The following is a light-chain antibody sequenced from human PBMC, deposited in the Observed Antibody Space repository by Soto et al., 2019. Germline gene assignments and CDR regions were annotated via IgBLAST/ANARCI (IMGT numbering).Light chain of an antibody. CDR2: GAS. J-gene: IGKJ2*01. V-gene: IGKV3-20*01. CDR3: QQYGRSPLMYT. CDR1: QSITSNF. Sequence: EIVLTQSPGTLSLPPGERATLSCRASQSITSNFLAWYQQKPGQAPRLLIYGASTRAAGVPDRFSGSGSGTDFTLAITRLEPEDFAVYYCQQYGRSPLMYTFGQGTKLEGK.